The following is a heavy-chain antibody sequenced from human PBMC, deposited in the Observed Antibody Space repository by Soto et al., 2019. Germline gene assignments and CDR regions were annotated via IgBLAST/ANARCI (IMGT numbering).Heavy chain of an antibody. D-gene: IGHD2-2*01. CDR1: GFTFSSYA. J-gene: IGHJ6*02. CDR3: ARVPAANSNYYYYGMDV. V-gene: IGHV3-23*01. Sequence: TGGSLRLSCAASGFTFSSYAMSWVRQAPGKGLECVSAISGSGGSTYYADSVKGRFSISRDNSKNTLYLQMNSLRAEDTAVYYCARVPAANSNYYYYGMDVWGQGTTVTVYS. CDR2: ISGSGGST.